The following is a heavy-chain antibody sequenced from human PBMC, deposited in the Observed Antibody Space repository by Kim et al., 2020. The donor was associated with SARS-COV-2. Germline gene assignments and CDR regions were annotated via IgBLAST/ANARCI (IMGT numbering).Heavy chain of an antibody. Sequence: GGSLRLSCAASGFTFSSYAMSWVRQAPGKGLEWVSAISGSGGSTYYADSVKGRFTISRDNSKNTLYLQMNSLRAEDTAVYHCAKVVDYGVWNPRSMDVWGQGTTVTVSS. J-gene: IGHJ6*02. CDR1: GFTFSSYA. CDR3: AKVVDYGVWNPRSMDV. V-gene: IGHV3-23*01. CDR2: ISGSGGST. D-gene: IGHD4-17*01.